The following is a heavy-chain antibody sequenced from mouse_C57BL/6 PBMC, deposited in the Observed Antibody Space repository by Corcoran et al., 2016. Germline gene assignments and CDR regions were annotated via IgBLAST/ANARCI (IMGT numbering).Heavy chain of an antibody. CDR2: IYPGSGNT. D-gene: IGHD1-3*01. CDR1: GYTFTDYY. J-gene: IGHJ1*03. Sequence: QVQLKQSGAELVRPGASVKLSCKASGYTFTDYYINWLMQRPGQGVEWIARIYPGSGNTYHNEKFKGKATLTAEKSSSTAYMQLSSLTSEDSGVYFCARGGNNYVHWYRDVWGTGTTVTVS. CDR3: ARGGNNYVHWYRDV. V-gene: IGHV1-76*01.